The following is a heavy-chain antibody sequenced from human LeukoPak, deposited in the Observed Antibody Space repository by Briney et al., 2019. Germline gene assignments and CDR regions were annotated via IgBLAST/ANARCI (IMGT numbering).Heavy chain of an antibody. Sequence: SGPTLVHPTQILTLPCTFSGFSLSTSGVGGGWIRQPPGKALEWLALIYWTDDKRYSPSLNSRLTITKDTSKNEVVLTMTNMDPVDTATYYCAHRRVTGRFDYWGQGTLVTVSS. CDR1: GFSLSTSGVG. J-gene: IGHJ4*02. CDR3: AHRRVTGRFDY. D-gene: IGHD4-23*01. CDR2: IYWTDDK. V-gene: IGHV2-5*01.